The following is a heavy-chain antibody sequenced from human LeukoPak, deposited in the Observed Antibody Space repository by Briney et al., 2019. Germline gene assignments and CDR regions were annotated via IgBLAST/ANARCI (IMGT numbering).Heavy chain of an antibody. J-gene: IGHJ3*02. CDR1: GFTFSSYE. V-gene: IGHV3-48*03. Sequence: PGGSLRLSCAASGFTFSSYEMNWVRQAPGKGLEWVAYITTSGSTIYYADSVKGRFSISRDNAKNSLYLQTNSLRAEDTSVYYCAREDSRLDNAFDIWGQGTMVTVSS. D-gene: IGHD1-1*01. CDR2: ITTSGSTI. CDR3: AREDSRLDNAFDI.